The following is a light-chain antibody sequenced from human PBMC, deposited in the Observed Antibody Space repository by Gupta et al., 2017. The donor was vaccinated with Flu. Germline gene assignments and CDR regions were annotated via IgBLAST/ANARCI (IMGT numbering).Light chain of an antibody. J-gene: IGKJ2*01. Sequence: VTPGEPASISCSPSRSRLNTKGYTYLNWFLQKPGQSPQLLIFLGSTRASGVPDRFSGSESGTDFTLKINRVEAEDVGVYYCRQGLQIPYTFGQGTKLEIK. CDR2: LGS. V-gene: IGKV2-28*01. CDR3: RQGLQIPYT. CDR1: RSRLNTKGYTY.